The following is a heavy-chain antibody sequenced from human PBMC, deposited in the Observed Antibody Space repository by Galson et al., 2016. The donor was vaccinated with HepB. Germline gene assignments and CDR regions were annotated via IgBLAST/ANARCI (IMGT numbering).Heavy chain of an antibody. CDR1: GGSISGYY. CDR2: FYTGGIS. Sequence: ETLSLTCSVSGGSISGYYWGWIRQPVGKGLEWIGRFYTGGISDYSPSLESRVIMSVDTSKNQLSLRLNSVTAADTAVYFCAKEAGSTGYYFDSWGQGTLVTVSS. D-gene: IGHD4-17*01. J-gene: IGHJ4*02. CDR3: AKEAGSTGYYFDS. V-gene: IGHV4-4*07.